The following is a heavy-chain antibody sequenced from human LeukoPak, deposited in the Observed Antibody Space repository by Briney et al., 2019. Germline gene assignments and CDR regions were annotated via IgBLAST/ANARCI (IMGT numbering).Heavy chain of an antibody. V-gene: IGHV3-23*01. CDR1: GFPFSSYA. J-gene: IGHJ3*02. CDR2: ISGSGGGT. Sequence: GGSLRLSCAASGFPFSSYAMTWVRQAPGKGLEWVSSISGSGGGTYYADSVKGRFTVSRDNSKNTLYLQMNSLRAEDTAVYFCAKDASGSFADAFDIWGQGTMVTVSS. D-gene: IGHD3-10*01. CDR3: AKDASGSFADAFDI.